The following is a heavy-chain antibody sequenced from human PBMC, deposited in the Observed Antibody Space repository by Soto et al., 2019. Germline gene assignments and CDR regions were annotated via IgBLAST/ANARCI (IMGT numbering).Heavy chain of an antibody. Sequence: QVQLQESGPGLVKASETLSLTCTVSGDSISSYYWNWIRQPAGQGLEWIGRIDASGNSNYNPSLKSRVTMSVYTSKKQFSLKVTSVTAADTAVYYCARYSSNWFQTEGMDVWGQGTTVTVSS. J-gene: IGHJ6*02. CDR1: GDSISSYY. D-gene: IGHD6-13*01. CDR2: IDASGNS. CDR3: ARYSSNWFQTEGMDV. V-gene: IGHV4-4*07.